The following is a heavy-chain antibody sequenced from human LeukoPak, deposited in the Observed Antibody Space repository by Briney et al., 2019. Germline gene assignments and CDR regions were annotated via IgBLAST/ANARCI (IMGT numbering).Heavy chain of an antibody. Sequence: PGGSLRLSCAASGFTFSSYGMHWVRQAPGKGLEWVAFIRYDGSNKYRADSVKGRLTISRDNSKNTLYLQMNSLRAEDTAVYYCAKDRRDGYNWFDYWGQGTLVTVSS. CDR1: GFTFSSYG. J-gene: IGHJ4*02. V-gene: IGHV3-30*02. D-gene: IGHD5-24*01. CDR2: IRYDGSNK. CDR3: AKDRRDGYNWFDY.